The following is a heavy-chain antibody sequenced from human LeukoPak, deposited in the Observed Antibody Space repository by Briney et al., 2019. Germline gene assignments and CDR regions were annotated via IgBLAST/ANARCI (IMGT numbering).Heavy chain of an antibody. D-gene: IGHD1-26*01. J-gene: IGHJ5*02. Sequence: YPGGSLRLSCAASGFTFSSYDMHWVRQAPGKGLEWVAVIWYDGSNKYYADSVKGRFTISRDNSKNTLYLQMNSQRAEDTAVYYCAGSGSVFWFDPWGQGTLVTVSS. CDR2: IWYDGSNK. CDR1: GFTFSSYD. CDR3: AGSGSVFWFDP. V-gene: IGHV3-33*01.